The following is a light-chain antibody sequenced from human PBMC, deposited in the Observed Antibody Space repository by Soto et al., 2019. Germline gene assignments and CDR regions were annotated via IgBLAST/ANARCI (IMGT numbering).Light chain of an antibody. CDR3: QQRADWPIT. Sequence: DIRMTQSPSSLSASVGDRVTITCRASQSISSYLNWYQQKPGKAPKLLIYAASSLQSGVPSRFSGSGSGTDFTLTISSLEPDDFAVYYCQQRADWPITFGQGTRLEIK. V-gene: IGKV1-39*01. CDR2: AAS. J-gene: IGKJ5*01. CDR1: QSISSY.